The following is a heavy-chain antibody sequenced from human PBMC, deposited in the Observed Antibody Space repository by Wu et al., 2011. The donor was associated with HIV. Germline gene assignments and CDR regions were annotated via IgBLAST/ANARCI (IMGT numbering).Heavy chain of an antibody. CDR3: ARSPTVSGNFPFDY. Sequence: QVQLVQPGAEVKKPGASVKVSCKASHYTFTRYGISWVRQAPGQGLEWMGWISAYNGDTNYAQKVQGRVTLTTDTSTSTAYMELRTLRSDDTAVYYCARSPTVSGNFPFDYWGQGTLVTVSS. V-gene: IGHV1-18*01. D-gene: IGHD1-26*01. CDR1: HYTFTRYG. J-gene: IGHJ4*02. CDR2: ISAYNGDT.